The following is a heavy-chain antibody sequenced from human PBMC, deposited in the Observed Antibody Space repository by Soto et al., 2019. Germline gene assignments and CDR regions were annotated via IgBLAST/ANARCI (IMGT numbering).Heavy chain of an antibody. CDR1: GYTLTELS. CDR2: FDPEDGET. J-gene: IGHJ4*02. CDR3: ATDRWAPGYYDSSGYYDY. D-gene: IGHD3-22*01. V-gene: IGHV1-24*01. Sequence: ASVKVSCQVSGYTLTELSMHWVRQAPGTGLEWMGGFDPEDGETIYAQKFQGRVTMTEDTSTDTAYMELSSLRSEDTAVYYCATDRWAPGYYDSSGYYDYWGQGTLVTVSS.